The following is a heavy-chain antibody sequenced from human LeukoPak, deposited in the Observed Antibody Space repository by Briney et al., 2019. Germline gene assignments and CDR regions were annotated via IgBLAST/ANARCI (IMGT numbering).Heavy chain of an antibody. J-gene: IGHJ3*01. CDR2: INHSGST. Sequence: PETLSLTCAVYGGSFSGYYWSWIRQPPGKGREWIGEINHSGSTNYNPSLKSRVTISVDTSKNQFSLKLSSVTAADTAVYYCARHMSVSYDAFDLWGRGTTVTVSS. D-gene: IGHD3-10*01. V-gene: IGHV4-34*01. CDR1: GGSFSGYY. CDR3: ARHMSVSYDAFDL.